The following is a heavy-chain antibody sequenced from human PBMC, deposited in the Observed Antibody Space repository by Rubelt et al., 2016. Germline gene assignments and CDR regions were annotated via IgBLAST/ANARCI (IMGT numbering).Heavy chain of an antibody. J-gene: IGHJ6*02. Sequence: EVQLVESGGGLVQPGGSLRLSCAASGFTFSSYDMHWVRQATGKGLEWVSAIGTAGDTYYQGSVKGRFTISRENAKNTLYLQMNSLRAGDTAVYYCAREVVRGVSGYGMDVWGQGTTVTVSS. CDR3: AREVVRGVSGYGMDV. CDR2: IGTAGDT. V-gene: IGHV3-13*01. D-gene: IGHD3-10*01. CDR1: GFTFSSYD.